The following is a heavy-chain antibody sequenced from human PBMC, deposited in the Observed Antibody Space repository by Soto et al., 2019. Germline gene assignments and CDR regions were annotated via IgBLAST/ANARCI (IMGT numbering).Heavy chain of an antibody. J-gene: IGHJ1*01. CDR1: GYTFTGYY. CDR3: ARGKRIQLWPSFAEYFQH. CDR2: INPNSGGT. Sequence: GASVKVSCKASGYTFTGYYMHWVRQAPGQGLEWMGWINPNSGGTNYAQKFQGWVTMTRDTSISTAYMELSRLRSEDTAVYYCARGKRIQLWPSFAEYFQHCGHGTLVTVSS. V-gene: IGHV1-2*04. D-gene: IGHD5-18*01.